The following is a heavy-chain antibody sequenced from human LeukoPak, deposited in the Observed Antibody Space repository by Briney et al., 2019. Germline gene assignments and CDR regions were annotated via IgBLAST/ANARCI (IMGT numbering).Heavy chain of an antibody. CDR1: GFTFSNYA. V-gene: IGHV3-7*01. Sequence: GGSLRLSCAASGFTFSNYAMAWVRQAPGKGLEWVASINENGRETYYAASVTGRFTISRDTAKNSVYLQMSALRAEDTAVYYCARDGITCTRDYWGQGALVTVSS. J-gene: IGHJ4*02. D-gene: IGHD1-7*01. CDR2: INENGRET. CDR3: ARDGITCTRDY.